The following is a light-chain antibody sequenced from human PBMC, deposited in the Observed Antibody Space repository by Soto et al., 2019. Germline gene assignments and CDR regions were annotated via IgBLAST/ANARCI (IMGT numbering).Light chain of an antibody. CDR2: SAS. Sequence: DIHLTQSPSVLSSSVGDTVTITCRASQALSNYLAWYQQKPGKAPDLLIYSASTLQSGVPSRFSGSGSETEFSLTIRALQPEDFATYYCQQLSRYPLTFGGGTKVDIK. J-gene: IGKJ4*01. CDR3: QQLSRYPLT. CDR1: QALSNY. V-gene: IGKV1-9*01.